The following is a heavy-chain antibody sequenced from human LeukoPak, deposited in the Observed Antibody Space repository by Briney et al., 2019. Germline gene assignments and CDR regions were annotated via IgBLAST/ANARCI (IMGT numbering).Heavy chain of an antibody. V-gene: IGHV3-23*01. D-gene: IGHD3-22*01. CDR2: ISGSGGST. CDR1: GFTFSSYA. CDR3: AKIGDYYDSSGYYYVISFDY. J-gene: IGHJ4*02. Sequence: GGSLRLSCAASGFTFSSYAMGWVRQAPGKGLEWVSAISGSGGSTYYADSVEGRFTISRDNSKNTPYLQMNSLRAEDTAVYYCAKIGDYYDSSGYYYVISFDYWGQGTLVTVSS.